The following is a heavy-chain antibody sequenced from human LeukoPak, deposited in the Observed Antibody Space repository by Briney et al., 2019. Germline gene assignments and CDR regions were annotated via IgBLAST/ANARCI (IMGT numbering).Heavy chain of an antibody. Sequence: ASVKVSCKASGYTFIGYYMHWVRQAPGQGLEWMGWINPNSGGTNYAQKFQGRVTMTRDTSISTAYMELSRLRSDDTAAYYCASLIRGREYSNSEVDYWGQGTLVTVSS. CDR2: INPNSGGT. CDR3: ASLIRGREYSNSEVDY. J-gene: IGHJ4*02. D-gene: IGHD6-6*01. CDR1: GYTFIGYY. V-gene: IGHV1-2*02.